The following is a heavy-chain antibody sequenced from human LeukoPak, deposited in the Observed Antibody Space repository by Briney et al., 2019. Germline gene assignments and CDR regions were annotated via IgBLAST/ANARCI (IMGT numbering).Heavy chain of an antibody. V-gene: IGHV3-30*02. J-gene: IGHJ6*03. CDR3: ARAYSVRYGLGYYYMDV. D-gene: IGHD1-26*01. CDR1: GFTFSEFG. CDR2: VRFEGTEK. Sequence: GGSLRLSCVASGFTFSEFGMHWVRQAPGKGLEWVGFVRFEGTEKFYADSVKGRFTISRDNAKNSLYLQMNSLRADDTAVYYCARAYSVRYGLGYYYMDVWGKGTTVTVS.